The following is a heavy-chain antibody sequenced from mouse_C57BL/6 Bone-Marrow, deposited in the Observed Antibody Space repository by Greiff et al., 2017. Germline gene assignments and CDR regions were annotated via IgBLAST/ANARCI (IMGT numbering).Heavy chain of an antibody. D-gene: IGHD1-1*01. J-gene: IGHJ2*01. CDR1: GYTFTSYG. CDR2: IYPRSGNT. Sequence: VQLQQSGAELARPGASVKLSCKASGYTFTSYGISWVKQRTGQGLEWIGEIYPRSGNTYYNEKFKGKATLTADKSSSTAYMELRSLTSEDSAVYFCASPLYDSNYPDYWGQGTTLTVSS. CDR3: ASPLYDSNYPDY. V-gene: IGHV1-81*01.